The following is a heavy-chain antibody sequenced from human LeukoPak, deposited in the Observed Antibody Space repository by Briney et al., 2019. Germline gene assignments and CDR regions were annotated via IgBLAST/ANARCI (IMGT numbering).Heavy chain of an antibody. CDR3: ARSYCGGDCSLYYFDY. J-gene: IGHJ4*02. D-gene: IGHD2-21*02. Sequence: GESLKISCKGSGYSFTSYWIGWVRQMPGKGLEWMGVIYPGDSDTRYSPSFQGQVTISVDNSITTAYRQWSSLKASDTAMYYCARSYCGGDCSLYYFDYWGQGTLVTVSS. CDR1: GYSFTSYW. CDR2: IYPGDSDT. V-gene: IGHV5-51*01.